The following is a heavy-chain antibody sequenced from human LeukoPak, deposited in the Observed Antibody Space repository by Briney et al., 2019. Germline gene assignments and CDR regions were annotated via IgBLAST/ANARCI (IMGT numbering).Heavy chain of an antibody. Sequence: KPSETLSLTCAVYGGSFSGYYWSWIRQPPGKGLEWIGEINHSGSTNYNPSLTSRVTISVDTSMNHFSLKLSSVTAADTAVYYCARHATWYAHGMDVWGQGTTVTVSS. CDR2: INHSGST. J-gene: IGHJ6*02. V-gene: IGHV4-34*01. D-gene: IGHD2-8*01. CDR1: GGSFSGYY. CDR3: ARHATWYAHGMDV.